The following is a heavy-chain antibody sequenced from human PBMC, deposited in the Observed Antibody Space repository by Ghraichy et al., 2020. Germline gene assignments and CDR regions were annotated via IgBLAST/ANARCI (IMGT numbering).Heavy chain of an antibody. CDR2: SRNKANRYST. V-gene: IGHV3-72*01. J-gene: IGHJ4*02. D-gene: IGHD3-10*01. CDR1: GFTFSDHY. Sequence: GGSLRLSCAASGFTFSDHYIDWVRQAPGKGLEWLGRSRNKANRYSTEYAASVKVRFTISRDNSANSVYLQLNDLKTDDTAVYFCARANFLVREATSFDYWGQGTLVTVSS. CDR3: ARANFLVREATSFDY.